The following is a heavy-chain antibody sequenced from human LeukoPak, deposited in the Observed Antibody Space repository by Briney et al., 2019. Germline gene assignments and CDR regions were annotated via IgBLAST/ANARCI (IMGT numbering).Heavy chain of an antibody. CDR3: ARDLPYCTNGVCYIDRYYYYGMDV. CDR1: GYTFTIYG. J-gene: IGHJ6*02. Sequence: AAVKLSCTASGYTFTIYGISWVREAPGQGLEWMGWISAYNGNTNYAQNLEGRVTMTTDTSTSTAYMELRSLRSDDTDVYYCARDLPYCTNGVCYIDRYYYYGMDVWGQGTTVTVSS. CDR2: ISAYNGNT. D-gene: IGHD2-8*01. V-gene: IGHV1-18*01.